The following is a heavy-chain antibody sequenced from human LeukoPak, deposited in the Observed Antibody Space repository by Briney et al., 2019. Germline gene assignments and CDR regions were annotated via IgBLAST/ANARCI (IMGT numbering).Heavy chain of an antibody. CDR3: AMIKEG. D-gene: IGHD3-22*01. CDR1: GFTFSNNR. CDR2: INSDGRTT. J-gene: IGHJ4*02. V-gene: IGHV3-74*01. Sequence: GGSLRLSCAASGFTFSNNRMHWVRQAPGKGLVWVSRINSDGRTTTYADSVKGRFTISRDNAKNTLYLQMNCLRAEDTAVYYCAMIKEGWGQGTLVTVSS.